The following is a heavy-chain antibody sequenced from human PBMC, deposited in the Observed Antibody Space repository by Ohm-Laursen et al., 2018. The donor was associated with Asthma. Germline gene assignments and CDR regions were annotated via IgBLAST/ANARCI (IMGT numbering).Heavy chain of an antibody. CDR2: IYHSGIT. V-gene: IGHV4-31*03. CDR1: GGSITSGGHY. J-gene: IGHJ5*02. CDR3: ARGGPQGVPGSNWFDP. D-gene: IGHD3-3*01. Sequence: TLSLTCTVSGGSITSGGHYWGWIRQHPVKGLEWIGCIYHSGITHYNPSLQSRTTISVDTTKNQFSLKLNSVTAADTAVYYCARGGPQGVPGSNWFDPWGQGTLVTVSS.